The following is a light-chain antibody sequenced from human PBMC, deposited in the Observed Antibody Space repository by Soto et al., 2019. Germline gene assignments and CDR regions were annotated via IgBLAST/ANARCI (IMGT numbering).Light chain of an antibody. CDR1: QSITNY. V-gene: IGKV1-39*01. Sequence: DIQMTQSPPSLAASVGDRVAITCRASQSITNYLNWYQQKPGRAPKLLIYSTSLLPSGVPSRFSGSGSGTEFTLTISSLQPEDFATYYCQESYTTPLTFGGGTQVVIK. CDR3: QESYTTPLT. CDR2: STS. J-gene: IGKJ4*01.